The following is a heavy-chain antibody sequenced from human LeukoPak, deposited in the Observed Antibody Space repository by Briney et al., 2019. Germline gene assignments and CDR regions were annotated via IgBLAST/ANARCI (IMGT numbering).Heavy chain of an antibody. J-gene: IGHJ4*02. D-gene: IGHD6-19*01. V-gene: IGHV3-15*01. CDR1: GFTFSSYG. Sequence: GGSLRLSCAASGFTFSSYGMNWVRQAPGKGLEWVGRIKSITDDGTIDYAAPVKGRFTISRDDSKNTLYLQMNSLQTEDTAVYYCTTGGIAVTSFDYWGKGALVTVSS. CDR3: TTGGIAVTSFDY. CDR2: IKSITDDGTI.